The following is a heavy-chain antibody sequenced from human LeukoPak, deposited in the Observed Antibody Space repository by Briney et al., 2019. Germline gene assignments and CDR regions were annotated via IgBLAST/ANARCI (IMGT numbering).Heavy chain of an antibody. V-gene: IGHV3-74*01. CDR1: GFTFSNYW. CDR3: ARGFDRSGEDY. D-gene: IGHD3-22*01. Sequence: TGGALRLSCAASGFTFSNYWMHWVRQAPGKGLVWVSRVNRDGDSTGYADSVKGRFAISRDNAKNTLYLQMSGLRAEDTAVYYCARGFDRSGEDYWGQGTLVTVSS. CDR2: VNRDGDST. J-gene: IGHJ4*02.